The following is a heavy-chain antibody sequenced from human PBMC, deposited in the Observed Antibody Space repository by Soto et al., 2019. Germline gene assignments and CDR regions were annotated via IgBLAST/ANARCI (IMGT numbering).Heavy chain of an antibody. CDR3: ARGYGDYVETNAFDI. CDR1: GYSFTSYA. V-gene: IGHV1-18*01. Sequence: ASVKVSCKASGYSFTSYAISRWRQAPGQGLEWMGWISAYNGNTNYAQKLQGRATMTTDTSTSTAYMELRSLRSDDTAVYYCARGYGDYVETNAFDIWGQGTMVTVSS. D-gene: IGHD4-17*01. J-gene: IGHJ3*02. CDR2: ISAYNGNT.